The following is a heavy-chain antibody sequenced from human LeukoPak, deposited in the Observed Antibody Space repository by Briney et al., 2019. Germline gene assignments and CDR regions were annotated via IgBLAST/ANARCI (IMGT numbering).Heavy chain of an antibody. V-gene: IGHV3-30*07. D-gene: IGHD3-16*01. CDR3: ARDHGGRFDY. CDR2: ISHDGSNK. Sequence: VAVISHDGSNKYYADSVKGRFTISRDNSKNTLYLQMNSLRAEDTAVYYCARDHGGRFDYWGQGTLVTVSS. J-gene: IGHJ4*02.